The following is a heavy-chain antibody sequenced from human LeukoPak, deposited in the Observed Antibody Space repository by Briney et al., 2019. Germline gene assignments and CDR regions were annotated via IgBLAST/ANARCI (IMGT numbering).Heavy chain of an antibody. CDR2: INTGSTYM. Sequence: GGSLRLSCAASGFYFGGYSMNWVRQAPGKGLEWVSAINTGSTYMYYADSVKGRFTISRDNAKNSLHLQMSSLRVEDTAVYFCARVEATTGRNYHYYYMDLWGKGTTVTVSS. CDR3: ARVEATTGRNYHYYYMDL. J-gene: IGHJ6*03. V-gene: IGHV3-21*01. CDR1: GFYFGGYS. D-gene: IGHD1-1*01.